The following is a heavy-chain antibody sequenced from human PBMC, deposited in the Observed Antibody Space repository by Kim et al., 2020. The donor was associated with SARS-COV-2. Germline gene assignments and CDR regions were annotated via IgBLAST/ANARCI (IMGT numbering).Heavy chain of an antibody. CDR2: ISGSGGST. D-gene: IGHD3-3*01. CDR1: GFTFSSYA. J-gene: IGHJ4*02. CDR3: AKDRVGVVTNFYY. Sequence: GGSLRLSCTASGFTFSSYAMSWVRQAPGKGLEWVSTISGSGGSTYYADSVKGRFTISRDNSKNTLYLQMNSLRAEDTAVYYCAKDRVGVVTNFYYLGQGTLVTVSS. V-gene: IGHV3-23*01.